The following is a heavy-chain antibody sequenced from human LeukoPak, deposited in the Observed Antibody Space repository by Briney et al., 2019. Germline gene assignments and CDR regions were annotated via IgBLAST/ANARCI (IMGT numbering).Heavy chain of an antibody. CDR1: GYTFTGYY. CDR3: ARDPGRLYPRERSYYYYYMDV. D-gene: IGHD3-10*01. J-gene: IGHJ6*03. Sequence: ASVKVSCKASGYTFTGYYMHWVRQAPGQGLEWMGWINPNSGGTNYAQKFQGRVTMTRDTSISTAYMELSRLRSDDTAVYYCARDPGRLYPRERSYYYYYMDVWGKGTTVTVSS. V-gene: IGHV1-2*02. CDR2: INPNSGGT.